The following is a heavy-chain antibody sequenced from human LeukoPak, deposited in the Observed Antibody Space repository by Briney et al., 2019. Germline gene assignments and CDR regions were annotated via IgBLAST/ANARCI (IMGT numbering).Heavy chain of an antibody. CDR3: ATTEKNRYYINL. Sequence: GGSLRLSCAASGFTVSSNYMSWVRQAPGKGLEWVSVIYSGGSTYYADSVKGRFTISRDNSKNTLYLQMNSLRAEDTAVYYCATTEKNRYYINLWGPGTTVIVSS. D-gene: IGHD2-21*01. V-gene: IGHV3-53*01. CDR1: GFTVSSNY. J-gene: IGHJ6*01. CDR2: IYSGGST.